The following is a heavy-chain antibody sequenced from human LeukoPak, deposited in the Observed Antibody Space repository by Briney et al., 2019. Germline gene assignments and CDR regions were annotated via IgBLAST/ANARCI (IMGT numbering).Heavy chain of an antibody. CDR3: ARDAPQGGDHYYLGV. J-gene: IGHJ6*03. V-gene: IGHV1-18*01. D-gene: IGHD3-16*01. CDR1: GYTFTSYG. CDR2: VSGYNGHT. Sequence: ASVKVSCKASGYTFTSYGVSWVRQAPGQGLEWMGWVSGYNGHTYYAQKLQGRVTMTTDTSTSTAYMELRSLTSDDTAVYYCARDAPQGGDHYYLGVWGKGTTVTVSS.